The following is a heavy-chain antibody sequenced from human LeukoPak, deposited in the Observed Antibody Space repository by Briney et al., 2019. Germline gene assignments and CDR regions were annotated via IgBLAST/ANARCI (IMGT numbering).Heavy chain of an antibody. Sequence: ASVKVSCKASGYTFTGYYMHWVRQAPGQGLEWMGWINPNSGGTNYAQKFQGRVTMTRDTSISTAYMELSRLRSDDTAVYYCARARIAAAGFDPWGQGTLVTVSS. CDR3: ARARIAAAGFDP. D-gene: IGHD6-13*01. CDR1: GYTFTGYY. CDR2: INPNSGGT. J-gene: IGHJ5*02. V-gene: IGHV1-2*02.